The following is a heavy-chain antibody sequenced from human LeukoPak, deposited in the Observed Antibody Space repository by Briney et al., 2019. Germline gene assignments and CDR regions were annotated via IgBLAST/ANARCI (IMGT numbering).Heavy chain of an antibody. D-gene: IGHD2-15*01. CDR3: AKRGYCSGGRCYSFHFDY. CDR2: MSYDGTNK. V-gene: IGHV3-30*18. Sequence: GRSLRLSCAASGFTFSSHGMHWVRQAPGKGLEWVALMSYDGTNKVYADSVKGRFTISRDNSKNTLYLEMNDLRAEDTAVYYCAKRGYCSGGRCYSFHFDYWGQGTLVTVSS. J-gene: IGHJ4*02. CDR1: GFTFSSHG.